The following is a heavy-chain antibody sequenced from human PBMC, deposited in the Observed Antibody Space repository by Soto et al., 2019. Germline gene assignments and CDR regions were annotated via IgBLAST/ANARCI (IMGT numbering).Heavy chain of an antibody. CDR1: GFTIGDYA. V-gene: IGHV3-9*01. D-gene: IGHD1-1*01. Sequence: PGGSLRLSCAASGFTIGDYAMHWVRQAPGKGLEWISSINENSGSLDYADSVKGRFTISRDNAKNSLYLQMNSLRIEDTALYYCAKDAHWSLDFWGQGTLVTVSS. CDR2: INENSGSL. CDR3: AKDAHWSLDF. J-gene: IGHJ4*02.